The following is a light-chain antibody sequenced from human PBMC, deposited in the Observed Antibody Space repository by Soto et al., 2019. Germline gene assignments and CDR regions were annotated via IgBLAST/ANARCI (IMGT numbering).Light chain of an antibody. CDR1: QSVGSDY. V-gene: IGKV3-20*01. CDR3: QQFSSYPLT. Sequence: EIVLTQSPGGLSLSPGERAALCCRASQSVGSDYLAWYQQKPGQAPRLLIYGASSRATGIPDRFSGGGSGTDFTLTISRLEPEDFAVYYCQQFSSYPLTFGGGTKVDIK. CDR2: GAS. J-gene: IGKJ4*01.